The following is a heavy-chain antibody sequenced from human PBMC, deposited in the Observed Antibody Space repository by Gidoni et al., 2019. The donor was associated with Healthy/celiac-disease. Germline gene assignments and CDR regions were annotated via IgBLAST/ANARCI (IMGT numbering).Heavy chain of an antibody. CDR3: ARGQGITMIVVVPTGYYFDY. V-gene: IGHV4-34*01. Sequence: QVQLQQWGAGQWKPSETLSLTCAVYGWSFSGYYWCWIRKPHGKGLEWIGEINHSGSTNYTPSLKSRVTISVDTSKNQFSLKLSSVTAADTAVYYCARGQGITMIVVVPTGYYFDYWGQGTLVTVSS. D-gene: IGHD3-22*01. CDR2: INHSGST. CDR1: GWSFSGYY. J-gene: IGHJ4*02.